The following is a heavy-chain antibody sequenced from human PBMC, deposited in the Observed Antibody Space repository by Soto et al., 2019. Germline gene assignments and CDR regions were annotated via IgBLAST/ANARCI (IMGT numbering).Heavy chain of an antibody. CDR3: ARTSTVAGGFDY. V-gene: IGHV4-59*01. D-gene: IGHD6-19*01. CDR1: GGSISGYY. CDR2: IYYST. Sequence: QVQLQESGPGLVKPSETLSLTCTVSGGSISGYYWSWIRQPPGKGLEWIGYIYYSTNYNPSLKSRVTISVATSKNQLSLTLTSVTAADTAVYYCARTSTVAGGFDYWGQGTLVTVSS. J-gene: IGHJ4*02.